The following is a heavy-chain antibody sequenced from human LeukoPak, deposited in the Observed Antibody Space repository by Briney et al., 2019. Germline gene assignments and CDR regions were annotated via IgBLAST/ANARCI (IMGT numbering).Heavy chain of an antibody. CDR3: AREYYYYTLDY. CDR2: IWYDGSNK. CDR1: GFTFSSYG. J-gene: IGHJ4*02. Sequence: GGSLRLSCAASGFTFSSYGMHWVRQAPGKGLEWVAVIWYDGSNKYYADSVKGRFTISRDNSKNTLYLQMNSLRAEDTAVYYCAREYYYYTLDYWGQGTLVSVSS. V-gene: IGHV3-33*01. D-gene: IGHD3-10*01.